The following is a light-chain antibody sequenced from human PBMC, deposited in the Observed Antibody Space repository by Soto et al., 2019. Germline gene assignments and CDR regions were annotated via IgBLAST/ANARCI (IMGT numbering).Light chain of an antibody. V-gene: IGKV3-20*01. CDR2: GSS. J-gene: IGKJ1*01. CDR1: QTLSSRH. Sequence: VLKQSPGTLSLSPGERATLSCRASQTLSSRHLAWYQQKPGQAPRLLIYGSSSRATDIPDRFSGSGSGTDFTLTISTLEPEDFAIYYCQQYGYSRTFGQGTKVDIK. CDR3: QQYGYSRT.